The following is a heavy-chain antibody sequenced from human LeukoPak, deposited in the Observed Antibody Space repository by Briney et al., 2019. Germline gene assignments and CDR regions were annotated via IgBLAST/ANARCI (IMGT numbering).Heavy chain of an antibody. CDR1: GFTFSSYS. Sequence: GGSLRLSCAASGFTFSSYSMNWVRQAPGKGLEWVANIKQDGSEKYYVDSVKGRFTISRDNAKNSLYLQMNSLRAEDTAVYYCARDFLQMRETFDIWGQGTMVTVSS. V-gene: IGHV3-7*01. J-gene: IGHJ3*02. D-gene: IGHD4-11*01. CDR2: IKQDGSEK. CDR3: ARDFLQMRETFDI.